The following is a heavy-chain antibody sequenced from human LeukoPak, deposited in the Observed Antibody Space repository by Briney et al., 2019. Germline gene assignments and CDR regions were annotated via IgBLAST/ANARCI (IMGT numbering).Heavy chain of an antibody. V-gene: IGHV3-73*01. CDR1: GFTFSGSA. J-gene: IGHJ6*02. CDR2: IRSKANSYAT. Sequence: PGGSLRLSCAASGFTFSGSAMHWVRQASGKGLEGVGRIRSKANSYATAYAASVKGRFTISRDDSKNTAYLQMNSLKTEDTAVYYCTLVDTAMVPYYYYGMDVWGQGTTVTVSS. D-gene: IGHD5-18*01. CDR3: TLVDTAMVPYYYYGMDV.